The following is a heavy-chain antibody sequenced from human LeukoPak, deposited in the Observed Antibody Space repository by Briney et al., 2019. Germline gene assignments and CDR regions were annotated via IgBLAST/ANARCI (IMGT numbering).Heavy chain of an antibody. D-gene: IGHD2-21*02. Sequence: TLSLTCTVSGGSISYDYWSWIRQPPGKAREWIGLIYYSGSTSYNPSLASRVTMSVDTSKNQFSLNLKSMTAADTAIYYCARHLRGVMTCFDCWGQGTLVTVSS. CDR3: ARHLRGVMTCFDC. CDR2: IYYSGST. CDR1: GGSISYDY. J-gene: IGHJ4*02. V-gene: IGHV4-59*08.